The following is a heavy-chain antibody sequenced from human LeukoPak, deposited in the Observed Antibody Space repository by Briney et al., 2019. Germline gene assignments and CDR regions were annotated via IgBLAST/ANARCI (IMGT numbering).Heavy chain of an antibody. CDR2: ISSSGGSP. CDR1: GFTFSSYA. V-gene: IGHV3-23*01. CDR3: AKERIAVGDFLPWFDP. Sequence: GGSLRLSCAASGFTFSSYAMSCVRQAPGKGMEWVSAISSSGGSPYYADSVKGRFTITRDNFKNTLYLQMNSLRAEDTAVDYCAKERIAVGDFLPWFDPWGQGTLVTVSS. J-gene: IGHJ5*02. D-gene: IGHD2-2*01.